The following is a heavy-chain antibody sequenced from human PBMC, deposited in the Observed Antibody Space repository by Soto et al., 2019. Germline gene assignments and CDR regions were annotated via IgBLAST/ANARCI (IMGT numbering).Heavy chain of an antibody. V-gene: IGHV3-11*06. J-gene: IGHJ6*02. CDR3: ARDRGGYDRLYYYHSMDV. CDR2: ISSSSGST. CDR1: GFTFSDYY. Sequence: GSLRLSCAASGFTFSDYYMSWIRQAPGKGLEYISYISSSSGSTNYADSVKGRFTISRDNAKNSLYLQMSSLRAEDTAVYYCARDRGGYDRLYYYHSMDVWGQGTTVTVSS. D-gene: IGHD5-12*01.